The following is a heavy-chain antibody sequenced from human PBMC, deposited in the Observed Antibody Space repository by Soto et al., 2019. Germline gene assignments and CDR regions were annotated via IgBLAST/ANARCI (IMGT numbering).Heavy chain of an antibody. V-gene: IGHV3-23*01. CDR2: ISGSGGST. CDR3: AKTWIQLWHPYY. CDR1: GFTFSSYA. Sequence: GSLRLSCAASGFTFSSYAMSWVRQAPGKGLEWVSAISGSGGSTYYADSVKGRFTISRDNSKNTLYLQMNSLRAEDTAVYYCAKTWIQLWHPYYWGQGTLVTVSS. J-gene: IGHJ4*02. D-gene: IGHD5-18*01.